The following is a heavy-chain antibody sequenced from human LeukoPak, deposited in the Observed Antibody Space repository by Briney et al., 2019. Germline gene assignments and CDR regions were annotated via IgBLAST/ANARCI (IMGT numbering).Heavy chain of an antibody. CDR3: ARALGWPYYGSGSYYGVDY. CDR2: INWNGGST. V-gene: IGHV3-20*04. CDR1: GFTFDDYG. Sequence: GGSLRLSCAASGFTFDDYGMSWVRQAPGKGLEWVSGINWNGGSTGYADSVKGRFTISRDNSKNTLYLQMNSLRAEDTAVYYCARALGWPYYGSGSYYGVDYWGQGTLVTVSS. J-gene: IGHJ4*02. D-gene: IGHD3-10*01.